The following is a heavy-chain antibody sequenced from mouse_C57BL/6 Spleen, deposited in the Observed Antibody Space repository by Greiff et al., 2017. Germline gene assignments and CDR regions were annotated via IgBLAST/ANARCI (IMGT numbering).Heavy chain of an antibody. V-gene: IGHV5-6*01. D-gene: IGHD2-4*01. J-gene: IGHJ3*01. CDR2: ISSGSSYT. CDR3: ARDDYDGRAWFAY. CDR1: GFTFGSYG. Sequence: EVKLVESGGDLVKPGGSLKLSCAASGFTFGSYGMSWVRQTPDKRLEWVATISSGSSYTYYPDSVKGRFTISRDNAKNTLYLQMSSLKSEDTAMYYCARDDYDGRAWFAYWGQGTLVTVSA.